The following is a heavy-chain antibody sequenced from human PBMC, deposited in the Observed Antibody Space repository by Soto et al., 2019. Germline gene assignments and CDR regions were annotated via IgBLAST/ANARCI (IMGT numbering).Heavy chain of an antibody. D-gene: IGHD2-8*01. J-gene: IGHJ4*02. CDR1: GYTFTSYG. Sequence: ASVKVSCKASGYTFTSYGVSWVRQANGQGLEWMGWISAYNGNTNYAQKLKGRVTMTTDTSTSTAYMELRSLRSDDTAVYYCARGPGMCTNGLCYLIYWGQGTLVTVS. CDR3: ARGPGMCTNGLCYLIY. CDR2: ISAYNGNT. V-gene: IGHV1-18*01.